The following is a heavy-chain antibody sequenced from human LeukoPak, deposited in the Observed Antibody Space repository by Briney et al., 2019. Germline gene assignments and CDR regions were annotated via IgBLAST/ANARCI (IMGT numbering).Heavy chain of an antibody. Sequence: PGGSLRLSCAASGFTFSSYSMNWVRQAPGKGLEWVSSISSSSSYIYYADSVKGRFTISRDNAKNSLYLQMNSLRAEDTAVYYCARELVVGATKWFDPWGQGTLVTVSS. V-gene: IGHV3-21*01. D-gene: IGHD1-26*01. CDR1: GFTFSSYS. CDR3: ARELVVGATKWFDP. J-gene: IGHJ5*02. CDR2: ISSSSSYI.